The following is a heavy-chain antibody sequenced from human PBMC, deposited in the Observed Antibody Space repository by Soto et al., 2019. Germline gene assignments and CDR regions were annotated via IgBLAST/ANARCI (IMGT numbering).Heavy chain of an antibody. CDR2: IIPILGIA. Sequence: SVKVSCKASGGTFSSYTISWVRQAPGQGLEWMGRIIPILGIANYAQKFQGRVTITADKSTSTAYMELSSLRSEDTAVYYCARAHRIAVAGTYDAFDIWGQGTMVTVSS. CDR1: GGTFSSYT. CDR3: ARAHRIAVAGTYDAFDI. V-gene: IGHV1-69*02. D-gene: IGHD6-19*01. J-gene: IGHJ3*02.